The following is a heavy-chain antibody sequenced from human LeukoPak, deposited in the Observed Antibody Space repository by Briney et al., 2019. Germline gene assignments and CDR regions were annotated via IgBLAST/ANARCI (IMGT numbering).Heavy chain of an antibody. D-gene: IGHD3-3*01. J-gene: IGHJ3*02. CDR3: ARVASGYDVFDI. Sequence: SQTLSLTCTVSGGSVSSGSYYWSWIRQPPGKGLEWIGYIYYSGSTSYNPSLKSRVTISVDTSKNQFSLKLSSVTAADTAVFYCARVASGYDVFDIWGQGTMVTVSS. V-gene: IGHV4-61*01. CDR2: IYYSGST. CDR1: GGSVSSGSYY.